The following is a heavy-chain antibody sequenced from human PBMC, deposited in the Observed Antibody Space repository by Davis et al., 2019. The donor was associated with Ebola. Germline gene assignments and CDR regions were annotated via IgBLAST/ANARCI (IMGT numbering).Heavy chain of an antibody. CDR2: INPNSGAT. CDR3: ARVLVVRGVTIGGTFDY. CDR1: GYTFTGYY. J-gene: IGHJ4*02. Sequence: ASVKVSCKASGYTFTGYYMHWVRQAPGQGLEWMGRINPNSGATNYAQKFQGRVTMTRDKSISTAYMELSRLRSDDTAVYYCARVLVVRGVTIGGTFDYWGQGTLVTVSS. D-gene: IGHD3-10*01. V-gene: IGHV1-2*06.